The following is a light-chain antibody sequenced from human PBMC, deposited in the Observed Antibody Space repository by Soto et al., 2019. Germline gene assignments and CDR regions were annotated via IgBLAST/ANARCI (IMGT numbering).Light chain of an antibody. CDR2: TNS. Sequence: QSVLTQPPSVSGAPGQRVTISCTGSSSNIGAGYDVNWYQQLPGTAPKLLIYTNSNRPSGVPDRVSGSKSGSSGSLAITGLQAEDEANYYCQSFDSSLSEVIFGGGTKLTVL. CDR3: QSFDSSLSEVI. CDR1: SSNIGAGYD. J-gene: IGLJ2*01. V-gene: IGLV1-40*01.